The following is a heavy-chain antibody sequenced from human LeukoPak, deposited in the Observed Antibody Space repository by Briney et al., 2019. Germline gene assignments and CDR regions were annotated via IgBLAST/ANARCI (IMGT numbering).Heavy chain of an antibody. Sequence: GGSLRLSCAASGFTFSSYGMHWVRQAPGKGLEWVAVIWYDGSNKYYADSVKGRFTISRDNSKNTLYLQMSSLRAEDTAVYYCARDQSWRAKKPKYYFDYWGQGTLVTVSS. CDR3: ARDQSWRAKKPKYYFDY. V-gene: IGHV3-33*01. CDR1: GFTFSSYG. J-gene: IGHJ4*02. D-gene: IGHD4/OR15-4a*01. CDR2: IWYDGSNK.